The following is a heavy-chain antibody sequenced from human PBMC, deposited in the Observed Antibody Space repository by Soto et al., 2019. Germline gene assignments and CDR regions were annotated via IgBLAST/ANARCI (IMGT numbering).Heavy chain of an antibody. CDR2: INTNTGNP. J-gene: IGHJ4*02. CDR3: AREGEYSGYDHFDY. Sequence: GASVKVSCKASGYTFTSYAMNWVRQAPGQGLEWMGWINTNTGNPTYAQGFTGRFVFSLDTSVSTAYLQICSLKAEDTAVYYCAREGEYSGYDHFDYWGQGTLVTVSS. V-gene: IGHV7-4-1*01. D-gene: IGHD5-12*01. CDR1: GYTFTSYA.